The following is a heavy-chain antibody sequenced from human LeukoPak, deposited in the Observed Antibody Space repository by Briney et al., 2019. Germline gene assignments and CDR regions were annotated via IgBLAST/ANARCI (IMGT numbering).Heavy chain of an antibody. J-gene: IGHJ6*03. CDR3: ARGRGHSPYYYYYYMDV. V-gene: IGHV4-34*01. CDR2: INHSGST. CDR1: GGSFSGYY. Sequence: PSETLSLTCAVHGGSFSGYYWSWIRQPPGKGLEWIGEINHSGSTNYNPSLKSRVTISVDTSKNQFSLKLSSVTAADTAVYYCARGRGHSPYYYYYYMDVWGKGTTVTVSS. D-gene: IGHD2-21*01.